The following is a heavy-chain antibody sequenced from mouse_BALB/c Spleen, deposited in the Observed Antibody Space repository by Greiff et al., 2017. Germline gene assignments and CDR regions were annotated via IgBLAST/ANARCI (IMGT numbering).Heavy chain of an antibody. J-gene: IGHJ2*01. CDR1: GFTFSDYG. CDR3: ASGYGYYYCDY. CDR2: ISNLAYSI. V-gene: IGHV5-15*02. Sequence: EVQLVESGGGLVQPGGSRKLSCAASGFTFSDYGMAWVRQAPGKGPEWVAFISNLAYSIYYADTVTGRFTISRENAKNTLYLEMSSLRSEDTAMYYCASGYGYYYCDYGGQGTTLTVSS. D-gene: IGHD1-2*01.